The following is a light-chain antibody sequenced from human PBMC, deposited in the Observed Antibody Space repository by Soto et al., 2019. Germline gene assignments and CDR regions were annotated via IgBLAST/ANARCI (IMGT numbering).Light chain of an antibody. CDR3: QQYGSSPPT. V-gene: IGKV3-20*01. J-gene: IGKJ1*01. Sequence: IVLTQSPGTLYLSPGQRTTLSCSASQSISRYLAWYQQKPGQGPRLLIYGAYSRATGTTDRFSGSGSGTDFTLTINRLEPEDFALYYCQQYGSSPPTVGQGTKVEIK. CDR2: GAY. CDR1: QSISRY.